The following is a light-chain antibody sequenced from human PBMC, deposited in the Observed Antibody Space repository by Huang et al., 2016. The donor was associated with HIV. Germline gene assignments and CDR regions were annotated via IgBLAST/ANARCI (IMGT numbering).Light chain of an antibody. V-gene: IGKV3-15*01. CDR1: QKANSI. J-gene: IGKJ2*01. CDR2: GAS. Sequence: EIVMTQSPATLSVSPGERVLLSCRASQKANSILAWYRQKPGQPPRLLIYGASYRATGVPDRFSGSGFVTEFTLTISSLQSEDVAVYYCQQDNNAPPYTFGQGTRLEIK. CDR3: QQDNNAPPYT.